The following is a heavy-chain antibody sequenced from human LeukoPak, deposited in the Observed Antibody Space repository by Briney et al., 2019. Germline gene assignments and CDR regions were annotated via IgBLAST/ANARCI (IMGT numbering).Heavy chain of an antibody. V-gene: IGHV1-2*02. CDR1: GYTFTFYF. J-gene: IGHJ6*02. CDR2: INPTSGGL. Sequence: SVIVSSTASGYTFTFYFLQWVRQAPGQGHEWMGWINPTSGGLNHAQKFQARVSMPSDTSISTAYLELSGPRCGGQAVSYCARDLGLYYYGMDVWGQGTTVTVSS. D-gene: IGHD3-16*01. CDR3: ARDLGLYYYGMDV.